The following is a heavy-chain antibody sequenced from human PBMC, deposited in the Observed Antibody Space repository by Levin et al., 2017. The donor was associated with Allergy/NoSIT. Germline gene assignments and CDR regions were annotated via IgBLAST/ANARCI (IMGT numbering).Heavy chain of an antibody. CDR3: VTGYCSGGSCYSSWYFDL. V-gene: IGHV1-46*01. J-gene: IGHJ2*01. Sequence: ASVKVSCKASGYTFTSYYMHWVRQAPGQGLEWMGIINPSGGSTSYAQKFQGRVTMTRDTSTSTVYMELSSLRSEDTAVYYCVTGYCSGGSCYSSWYFDLWGRGTLVTVSS. D-gene: IGHD2-15*01. CDR2: INPSGGST. CDR1: GYTFTSYY.